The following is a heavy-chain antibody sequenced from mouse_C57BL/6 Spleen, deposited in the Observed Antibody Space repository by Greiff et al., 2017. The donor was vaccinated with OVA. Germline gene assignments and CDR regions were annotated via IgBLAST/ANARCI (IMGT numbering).Heavy chain of an antibody. CDR2: IDPSDSET. Sequence: QVQLQQPGAELVRPGSSVKLSCKASGYTFTSYWMHWVKQRPIQGLEWIGNIDPSDSETHYNQKFKDKATLTVDKSSSTAYMQLSSLTSEDSAVYYGARDGYYSAWFAYWGQGTLVTVSA. V-gene: IGHV1-52*01. J-gene: IGHJ3*01. D-gene: IGHD2-3*01. CDR1: GYTFTSYW. CDR3: ARDGYYSAWFAY.